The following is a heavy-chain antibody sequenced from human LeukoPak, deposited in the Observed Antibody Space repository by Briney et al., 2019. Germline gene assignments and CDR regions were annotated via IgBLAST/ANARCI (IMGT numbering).Heavy chain of an antibody. Sequence: GGSLRLSCAASGFTFSSYSMNWVRQAPGKGLEWVSPISSSSSYIYYADSVKGRFTTSRDNAKNSLYLQMNSLGAKDTAVYYCARIWFGELRVGMDVWGKGTTVTVSS. CDR1: GFTFSSYS. CDR3: ARIWFGELRVGMDV. V-gene: IGHV3-21*01. CDR2: ISSSSSYI. D-gene: IGHD3-10*01. J-gene: IGHJ6*04.